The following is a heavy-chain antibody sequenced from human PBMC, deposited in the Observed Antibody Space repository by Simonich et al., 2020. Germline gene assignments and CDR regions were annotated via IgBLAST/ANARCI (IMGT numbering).Heavy chain of an antibody. V-gene: IGHV4-34*01. D-gene: IGHD1-1*01. CDR3: ARGKGWKNAFDI. CDR1: GGSFSGYY. Sequence: QVQLQQWGAGLLKPSETLSLTCAVYGGSFSGYYWSWIRQPPGKGLVWIGEINHSANTNYNPTLKGPITISVDTSKNPFSLKLGSVTAADAAVYYCARGKGWKNAFDIWGQGTMVTVSS. J-gene: IGHJ3*02. CDR2: INHSANT.